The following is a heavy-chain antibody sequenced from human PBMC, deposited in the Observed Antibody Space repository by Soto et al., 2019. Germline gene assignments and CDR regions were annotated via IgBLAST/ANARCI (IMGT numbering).Heavy chain of an antibody. CDR1: GFIFSSYA. CDR2: ISYDGRNT. D-gene: IGHD6-19*01. V-gene: IGHV3-30*04. J-gene: IGHJ4*02. CDR3: ARGREQWLLGVPVDY. Sequence: QVHLVESGGGVVQPGRSLRLSCAASGFIFSSYAMHWVRQAPGKGLEWVAVISYDGRNTYYADSVKGRFTISRDNSKKKLYLQMNSLRVEDTAVYYCARGREQWLLGVPVDYWGQGTLVTASS.